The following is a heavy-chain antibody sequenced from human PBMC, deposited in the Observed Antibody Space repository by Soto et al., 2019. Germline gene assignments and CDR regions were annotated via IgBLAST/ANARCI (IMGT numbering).Heavy chain of an antibody. CDR1: GFPFSSYW. CDR2: IKEDGSEK. D-gene: IGHD3-16*01. V-gene: IGHV3-7*03. J-gene: IGHJ4*02. CDR3: VRVGRVGGY. Sequence: EVQLVESGGGLVQPGGYLRLSCAASGFPFSSYWMSWVRQAPGKGLEWVANIKEDGSEKYYVDSVKGRFTISRDNAKNSLFLQMNSLKAEDTAVYYCVRVGRVGGYWGQGTLVTVSS.